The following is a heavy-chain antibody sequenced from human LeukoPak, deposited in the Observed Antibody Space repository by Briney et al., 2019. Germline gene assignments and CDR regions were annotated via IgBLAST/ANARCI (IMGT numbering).Heavy chain of an antibody. Sequence: GRSLRLSCAASGFTFSDYAMHWVRQAPGKGLEWVALISYDSRHKKYADAVKGRFTVSRDNSTLYLQMNSLRTEDTAIYFCASLTAALGFYYGVDVWGQGTLVTVSP. CDR3: ASLTAALGFYYGVDV. J-gene: IGHJ4*02. CDR1: GFTFSDYA. V-gene: IGHV3-30-3*01. D-gene: IGHD2-21*02. CDR2: ISYDSRHK.